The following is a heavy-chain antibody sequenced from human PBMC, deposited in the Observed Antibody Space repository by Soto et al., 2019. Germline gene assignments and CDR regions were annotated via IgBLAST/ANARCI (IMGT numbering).Heavy chain of an antibody. D-gene: IGHD1-26*01. CDR2: TSYDGSKK. Sequence: QVQLVESGGGVVQPGRSLRLSCAASGFIFSNDGLHWVRQAPGKGLEWVAVTSYDGSKKYYADYVKGRFTISKDNSKNTVYLQMNSLRIEDTAVYYCAQWGLSGDGIDACGQGTTVTVSS. CDR3: AQWGLSGDGIDA. V-gene: IGHV3-30*03. CDR1: GFIFSNDG. J-gene: IGHJ6*02.